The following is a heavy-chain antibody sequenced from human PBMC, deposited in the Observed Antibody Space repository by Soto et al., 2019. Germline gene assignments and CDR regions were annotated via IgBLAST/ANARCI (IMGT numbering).Heavy chain of an antibody. Sequence: SGPTLVNLTQTLTLTCTFSGFSLSTSGVGVGWIRQPPGKALEWLALIYWDDDKRYSPSLKSRLTITKDTSKNQVVLTMTNMDPVDTATYYCARTYYDILTGYYTFDYWGQGTLVTVSS. CDR1: GFSLSTSGVG. D-gene: IGHD3-9*01. CDR3: ARTYYDILTGYYTFDY. J-gene: IGHJ4*02. CDR2: IYWDDDK. V-gene: IGHV2-5*02.